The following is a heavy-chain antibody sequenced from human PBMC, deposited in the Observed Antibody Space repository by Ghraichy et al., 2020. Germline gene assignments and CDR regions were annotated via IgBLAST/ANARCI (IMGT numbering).Heavy chain of an antibody. V-gene: IGHV3-23*01. CDR1: GFTFSNYA. CDR3: AKDREYGSSSGPYYFDY. CDR2: ISGSGGST. D-gene: IGHD6-6*01. Sequence: GGSLRLSCAASGFTFSNYAMTWVRQAPGKGLEWVSTISGSGGSTYYADSVKGRFTISRDNSKNTLYLQMNSLRAEDAAVYYCAKDREYGSSSGPYYFDYWGQGTLVTDSS. J-gene: IGHJ4*02.